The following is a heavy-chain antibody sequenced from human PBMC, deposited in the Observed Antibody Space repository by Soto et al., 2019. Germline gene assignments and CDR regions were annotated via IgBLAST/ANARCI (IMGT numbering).Heavy chain of an antibody. V-gene: IGHV4-34*01. CDR2: INHSGST. J-gene: IGHJ4*02. CDR1: GGSFSGYY. D-gene: IGHD4-17*01. CDR3: ARKCAVTRCIDY. Sequence: PSETLSLTCAVYGGSFSGYYWSWIRQPPGKGLEWIGEINHSGSTNYNPSLKSRVTISVDTSKNQFSLKLSPVTAADTAVYYCARKCAVTRCIDYWGQGTLVTVSS.